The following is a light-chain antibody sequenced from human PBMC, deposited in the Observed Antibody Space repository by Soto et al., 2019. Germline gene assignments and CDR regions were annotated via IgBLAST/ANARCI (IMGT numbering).Light chain of an antibody. CDR2: AAS. J-gene: IGKJ2*03. CDR1: QSISTY. Sequence: DIQMTQSPSSLSASVGDRVTITCRASQSISTYLNWYQQRPGKAPNRLIYAASSLQSGVPSRFSSSGSRTDFTLTISSLQPEDFATYYCQQSFSSPYSFGQGTKLEIK. CDR3: QQSFSSPYS. V-gene: IGKV1-39*01.